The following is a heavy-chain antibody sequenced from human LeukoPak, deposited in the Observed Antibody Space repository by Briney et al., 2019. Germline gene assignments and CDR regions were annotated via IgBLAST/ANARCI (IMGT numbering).Heavy chain of an antibody. CDR1: GFTFSTYA. D-gene: IGHD6-25*01. CDR2: SGSSRHI. CDR3: AKDLDGF. Sequence: GGSLRLSCAASGFTFSTYAMSWVRQAPGKGLEWVSISGSSRHIYYADSVKGRFTISRDNSKNTLYLQMTSLRAEDTAVYYCAKDLDGFWGQGTLVTVSS. V-gene: IGHV3-23*01. J-gene: IGHJ4*02.